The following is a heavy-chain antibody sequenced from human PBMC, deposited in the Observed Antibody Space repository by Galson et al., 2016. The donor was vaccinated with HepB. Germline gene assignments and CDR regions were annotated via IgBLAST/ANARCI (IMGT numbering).Heavy chain of an antibody. CDR2: FYGGGTI. Sequence: SLRLSCAASGFTVSSNHMSWVRQAPGKGLECVSVFYGGGTINYADSVKGRFTVSRENSENTLFLQMNSLRADDTAVYYCARLRPEYNYAYDYWGQGTLVTVSS. V-gene: IGHV3-53*01. CDR1: GFTVSSNH. CDR3: ARLRPEYNYAYDY. J-gene: IGHJ4*02. D-gene: IGHD5-18*01.